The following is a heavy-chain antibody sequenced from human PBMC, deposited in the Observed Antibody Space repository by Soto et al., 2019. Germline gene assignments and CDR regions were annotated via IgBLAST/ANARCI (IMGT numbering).Heavy chain of an antibody. J-gene: IGHJ5*02. CDR2: INHSGST. CDR3: ARAYSSSWYFGRFDP. V-gene: IGHV4-39*07. Sequence: SETLSLTCTVSGGSISSGDYYWSWIRQPPGKGLEWIGEINHSGSTNYNPSLKSRVTISVDTSKNQFSLKLSSVTAADTAVYYCARAYSSSWYFGRFDPWGQGTLVTVSS. CDR1: GGSISSGDYY. D-gene: IGHD6-13*01.